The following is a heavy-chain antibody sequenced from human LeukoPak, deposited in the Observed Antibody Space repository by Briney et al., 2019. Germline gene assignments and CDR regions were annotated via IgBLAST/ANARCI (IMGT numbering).Heavy chain of an antibody. CDR2: INPSDGST. CDR1: GYTFTSYL. D-gene: IGHD6-19*01. V-gene: IGHV1-46*01. CDR3: ARVVAVAPPDFDY. Sequence: ASVKVSCKASGYTFTSYLMHWVRQAPGQGPEWMGIINPSDGSTSNAEKFQGRVIMTRDTSRNTVYMELSSLRSEDTAVYYCARVVAVAPPDFDYWGQGTLVTVSS. J-gene: IGHJ4*02.